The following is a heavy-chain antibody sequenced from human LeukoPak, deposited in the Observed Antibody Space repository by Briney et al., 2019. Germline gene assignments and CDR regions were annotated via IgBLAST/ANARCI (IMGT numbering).Heavy chain of an antibody. J-gene: IGHJ6*03. CDR3: ARGPYASGTYGRRGWVNYMDV. CDR1: GFTFSNYG. V-gene: IGHV3-23*01. Sequence: PGGSLRLSCAASGFTFSNYGMSWVRQAPGKGLEWVSTINNGGVNTYYADSVKGRFTISRDNSKNTLYLQMNSLRAEDTAIYYCARGPYASGTYGRRGWVNYMDVWGKRTTLNISS. D-gene: IGHD3-10*01. CDR2: INNGGVNT.